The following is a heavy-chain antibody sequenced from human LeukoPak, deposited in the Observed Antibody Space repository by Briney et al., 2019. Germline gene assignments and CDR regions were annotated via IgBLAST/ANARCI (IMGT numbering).Heavy chain of an antibody. V-gene: IGHV3-30*02. CDR3: AKGDIVVVPAAHTGFDP. Sequence: GGSLRLSCAASGFTFSSYGMHWVRQAPGKGLEWVAFIRYDGSNKYYADSVKGRFTISRDNSKNTLYLQMNSLRAEDTAVYYCAKGDIVVVPAAHTGFDPWSQGTLVTVSS. D-gene: IGHD2-2*01. J-gene: IGHJ5*02. CDR2: IRYDGSNK. CDR1: GFTFSSYG.